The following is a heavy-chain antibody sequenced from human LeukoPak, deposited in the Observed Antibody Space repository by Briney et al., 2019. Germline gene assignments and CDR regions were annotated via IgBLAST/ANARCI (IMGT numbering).Heavy chain of an antibody. CDR1: GFTFSSYS. CDR2: ISSSSSYI. V-gene: IGHV3-21*01. CDR3: ARGGAAPYSSGGGGNYFDY. D-gene: IGHD6-19*01. Sequence: KAGGSLRLSCAASGFTFSSYSMNWVRQAPGKGLEWVSAISSSSSYIYYADSVKGRFTISRDNAKNSLYLQMNNLIAEDTAVYYCARGGAAPYSSGGGGNYFDYWGQGTLVTVSS. J-gene: IGHJ4*02.